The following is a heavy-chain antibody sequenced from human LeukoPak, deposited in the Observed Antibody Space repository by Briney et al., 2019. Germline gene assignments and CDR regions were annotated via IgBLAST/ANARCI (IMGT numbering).Heavy chain of an antibody. Sequence: GGSLRLSCAASGFTFSSYAMGWVRQAPGKGLEWVSAISGSGGSTYYADSVKGRFTISRDNSKNTLYLQLNSLRAEDTAVYYCAKVRGVERGSLDYWGQGTLVTVSS. CDR3: AKVRGVERGSLDY. J-gene: IGHJ4*02. D-gene: IGHD3-10*01. CDR2: ISGSGGST. V-gene: IGHV3-23*01. CDR1: GFTFSSYA.